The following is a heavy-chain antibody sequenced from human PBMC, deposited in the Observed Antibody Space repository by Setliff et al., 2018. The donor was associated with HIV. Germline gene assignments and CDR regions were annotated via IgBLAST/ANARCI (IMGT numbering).Heavy chain of an antibody. D-gene: IGHD1-26*01. CDR1: GFTSSNYW. CDR3: ARDNPSTYGTAWDLFDS. CDR2: IKPDESEK. V-gene: IGHV3-7*01. Sequence: GESLKISCVTSGFTSSNYWMAWVRQAPGKGLEWVANIKPDESEKYYVDSVKGRFTISRDNAKNSLYLQMNNLRVEDTALYYCARDNPSTYGTAWDLFDSWGQGTLVTVSS. J-gene: IGHJ4*02.